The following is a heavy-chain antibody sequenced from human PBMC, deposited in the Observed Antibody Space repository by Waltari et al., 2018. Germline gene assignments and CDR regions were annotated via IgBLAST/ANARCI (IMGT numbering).Heavy chain of an antibody. Sequence: QVQLQQWGAGLLKPSETLSLTCAVYGGSFSGYYWSWIRQPPGKGLEWIGEINHSGSTNYNPFLKSRVTISVDTSKNQFSLKLCSVTAADTAVYYCAREGITGTIGLDYWGQGTLVTVSS. CDR1: GGSFSGYY. D-gene: IGHD1-7*01. CDR2: INHSGST. V-gene: IGHV4-34*01. CDR3: AREGITGTIGLDY. J-gene: IGHJ4*02.